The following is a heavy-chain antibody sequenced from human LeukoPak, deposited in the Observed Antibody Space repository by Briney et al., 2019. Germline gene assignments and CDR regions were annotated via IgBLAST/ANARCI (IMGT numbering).Heavy chain of an antibody. Sequence: PSETQSLTCTVSGGSISSSSYYWGWIRQPPGMGLEWIGSIYYSGSTYYNPSLKSRVTISVDTSKNQFSLKLSSVTAADTAVYYCAAYSGYDYDEYYFDYWGQGTLVTVSS. D-gene: IGHD5-12*01. J-gene: IGHJ4*02. CDR3: AAYSGYDYDEYYFDY. V-gene: IGHV4-39*01. CDR1: GGSISSSSYY. CDR2: IYYSGST.